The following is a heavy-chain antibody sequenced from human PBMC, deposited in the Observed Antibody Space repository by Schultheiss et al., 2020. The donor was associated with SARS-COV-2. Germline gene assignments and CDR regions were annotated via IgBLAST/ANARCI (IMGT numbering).Heavy chain of an antibody. V-gene: IGHV3-30-3*01. CDR2: ISYDGSNK. CDR3: ARALITMVRGVLLDYYGMDV. J-gene: IGHJ6*02. Sequence: GGSLRLSCAASGFTFSSYAMSWVRQAPGKGLEWVAVISYDGSNKYYADSVKGRFTISRDNSKNTLYLQMNSLRAEDTAVYYCARALITMVRGVLLDYYGMDVWGQGTTVTVSS. D-gene: IGHD3-10*01. CDR1: GFTFSSYA.